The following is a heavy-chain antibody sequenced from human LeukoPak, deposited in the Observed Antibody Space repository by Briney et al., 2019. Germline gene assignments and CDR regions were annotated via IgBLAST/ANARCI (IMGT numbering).Heavy chain of an antibody. CDR2: IYHTGAI. D-gene: IGHD2-8*02. J-gene: IGHJ4*02. V-gene: IGHV4-59*01. CDR1: GGSITHFF. CDR3: ARVSCTGGTCHLDS. Sequence: SETLFLTCTVSGGSITHFFWSFIRQPPTKGLEYIGYIYHTGAIDYNPSLKSRLTMSADKSTNQFSLNLRSVTAADTAVYYCARVSCTGGTCHLDSWGQGILVTVSS.